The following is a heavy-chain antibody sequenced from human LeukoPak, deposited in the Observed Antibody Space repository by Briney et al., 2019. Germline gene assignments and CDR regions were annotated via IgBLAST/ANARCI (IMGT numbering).Heavy chain of an antibody. Sequence: SETLSLTCAVYGGSFSGYYWTWIRQPPGKGLEWIGEINYSETTNYNPSLKGRVTISIDTSKNQFSLNLTSVTAADTAVYYCARDYSNYGWFDPWGQGTLVTVSS. V-gene: IGHV4-34*01. J-gene: IGHJ5*02. CDR2: INYSETT. CDR3: ARDYSNYGWFDP. CDR1: GGSFSGYY. D-gene: IGHD4-11*01.